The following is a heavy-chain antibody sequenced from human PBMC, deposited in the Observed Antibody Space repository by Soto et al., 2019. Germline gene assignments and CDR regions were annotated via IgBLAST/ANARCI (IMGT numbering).Heavy chain of an antibody. CDR2: IYYSGST. Sequence: SETLSLTCTVSGGSISSSSYYWGWIRQPPGKGLEWIGSIYYSGSTYYNPSLKSRVTISVDTSKNQFSLKLSSVTAADTAVYYCARHGGQGYCSGGSCLILQFDAFDIWGQGTMVTVSS. CDR1: GGSISSSSYY. CDR3: ARHGGQGYCSGGSCLILQFDAFDI. J-gene: IGHJ3*02. D-gene: IGHD2-15*01. V-gene: IGHV4-39*01.